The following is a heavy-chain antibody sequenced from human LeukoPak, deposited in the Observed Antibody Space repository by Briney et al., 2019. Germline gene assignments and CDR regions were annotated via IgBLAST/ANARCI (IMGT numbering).Heavy chain of an antibody. CDR2: ISAYNGNT. CDR1: GYTFTSYG. Sequence: ASVKVSCKASGYTFTSYGISWVRQAPGQGLEWMGWISAYNGNTNYAQKLQGRVTMTTDTSTSTAYMELRSLRSDDSAVYYRARDLGYSYGYIGVYWGQGTLVTVSS. V-gene: IGHV1-18*01. D-gene: IGHD5-18*01. CDR3: ARDLGYSYGYIGVY. J-gene: IGHJ4*02.